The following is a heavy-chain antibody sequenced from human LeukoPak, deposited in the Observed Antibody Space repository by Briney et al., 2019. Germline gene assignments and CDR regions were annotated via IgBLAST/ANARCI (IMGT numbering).Heavy chain of an antibody. CDR3: ARDGPYYYDSSDDAFDI. CDR1: GYTFTSYY. CDR2: INPSGGST. V-gene: IGHV1-46*01. D-gene: IGHD3-22*01. Sequence: ASVKVSCKASGYTFTSYYMHWVRQAPGQGLEWMGIINPSGGSTSYAQKFQGRVTMTRDMSTSTVYMELSSLRSEDTAVYYCARDGPYYYDSSDDAFDIWGQGTMVTVSS. J-gene: IGHJ3*02.